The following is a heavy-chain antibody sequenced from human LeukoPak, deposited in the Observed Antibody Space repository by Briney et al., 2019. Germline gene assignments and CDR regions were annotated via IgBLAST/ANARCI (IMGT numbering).Heavy chain of an antibody. Sequence: PGGSLRLSCAASGFTFSSYWMHWVRQAPGKGPVWVARINSDGSSINYADSVRGRFAISRDNAKNTLYLQMNSLRAEDTAVYYCVRRHSSGYFDYWGQGTLVTVSS. V-gene: IGHV3-74*01. J-gene: IGHJ4*02. D-gene: IGHD3-22*01. CDR3: VRRHSSGYFDY. CDR2: INSDGSSI. CDR1: GFTFSSYW.